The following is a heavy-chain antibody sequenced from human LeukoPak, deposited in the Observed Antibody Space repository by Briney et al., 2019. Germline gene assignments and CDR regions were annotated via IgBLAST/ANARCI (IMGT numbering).Heavy chain of an antibody. CDR2: IYYSGST. J-gene: IGHJ5*02. Sequence: SETLSLTCTVSGGSISSGDYYWSWIRQPPGKGLEWIGYIYYSGSTYYNPSLKSRVTISVDTSKNQFSLKLSSVTAAGTAVYYCARGRSDFWSGYFNWFDPWGQGTLVTVSS. V-gene: IGHV4-30-4*01. CDR3: ARGRSDFWSGYFNWFDP. D-gene: IGHD3-3*01. CDR1: GGSISSGDYY.